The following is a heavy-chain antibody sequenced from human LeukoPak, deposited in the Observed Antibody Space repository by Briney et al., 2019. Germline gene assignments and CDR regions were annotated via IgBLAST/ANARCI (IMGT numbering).Heavy chain of an antibody. CDR3: ARSYCTNGVCLDKRDY. V-gene: IGHV3-20*04. J-gene: IGHJ4*02. CDR1: GFTFDDYG. D-gene: IGHD2-8*01. CDR2: INWNGGST. Sequence: GGSLRLSCAASGFTFDDYGMSWVRQAPGKWLEWVSGINWNGGSTSYADSVKGRFTISRDTAKNSLYLQMNSLRAEDTALYYCARSYCTNGVCLDKRDYWGQGTLVTVSS.